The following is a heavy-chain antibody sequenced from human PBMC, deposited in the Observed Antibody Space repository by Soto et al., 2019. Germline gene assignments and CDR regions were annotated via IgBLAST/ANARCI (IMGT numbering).Heavy chain of an antibody. CDR2: IYTSGST. J-gene: IGHJ3*02. CDR1: GGSISSYY. CDR3: ASLGTTVTTRRNLNAFDI. D-gene: IGHD4-17*01. Sequence: SETLSLTCTVSGGSISSYYWSWIRQPAGKGLEWIGRIYTSGSTNYNPSLKSRGTMSVDTSKNQFSLKLSSVTAADTAVYYCASLGTTVTTRRNLNAFDIWGQGPMVTVSS. V-gene: IGHV4-4*07.